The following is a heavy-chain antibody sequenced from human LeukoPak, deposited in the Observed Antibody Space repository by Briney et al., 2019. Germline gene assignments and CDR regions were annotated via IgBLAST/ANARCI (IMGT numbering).Heavy chain of an antibody. CDR2: IYHSGST. CDR1: GGSISSGGYS. Sequence: SETLSLTCAVSGGSISSGGYSWSWIRQPPGKGLEWIGYIYHSGSTNYNPSLKSRVTISVDKSKNQFSLKLSSVTAADTAVYYCARDLAPGSSSSPSFDYWGQGTLVTVSS. J-gene: IGHJ4*02. V-gene: IGHV4-30-2*01. D-gene: IGHD6-13*01. CDR3: ARDLAPGSSSSPSFDY.